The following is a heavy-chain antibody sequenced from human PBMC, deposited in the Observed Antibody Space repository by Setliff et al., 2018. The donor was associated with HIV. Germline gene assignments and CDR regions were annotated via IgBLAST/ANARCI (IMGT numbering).Heavy chain of an antibody. Sequence: PGGSLRLSCVGSGFIFSNYRMNWVRQAPGKGLEWIAYISSTGITTYYADSVKGRFTISRDNAKNSLYLQMDSLRAEDTAVYYCARENSGTYLGGVFDYWGQGTLVTVSS. D-gene: IGHD1-26*01. J-gene: IGHJ4*02. CDR3: ARENSGTYLGGVFDY. CDR2: ISSTGITT. V-gene: IGHV3-48*03. CDR1: GFIFSNYR.